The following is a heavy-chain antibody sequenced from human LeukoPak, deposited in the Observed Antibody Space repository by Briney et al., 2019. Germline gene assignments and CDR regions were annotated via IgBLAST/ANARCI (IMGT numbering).Heavy chain of an antibody. V-gene: IGHV3-7*04. CDR2: INHNGNVN. CDR3: AKEQQLNWFDP. CDR1: GFTFSSYW. D-gene: IGHD6-13*01. J-gene: IGHJ5*02. Sequence: GGSLRLSCAASGFTFSSYWMNWARQAPGKGLEWVASINHNGNVNYYVDSVKGRFTISRDNAKNSLYLQMNSLRAEDTAVYYCAKEQQLNWFDPWGQGTLVTVSS.